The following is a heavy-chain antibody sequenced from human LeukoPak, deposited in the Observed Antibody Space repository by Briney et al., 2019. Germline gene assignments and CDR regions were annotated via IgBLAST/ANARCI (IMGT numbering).Heavy chain of an antibody. CDR1: GGSISSGGYY. D-gene: IGHD3-22*01. V-gene: IGHV4-30-4*08. J-gene: IGHJ3*02. CDR3: ARAAYYYDSSGYYPDAFDI. CDR2: IYYSGST. Sequence: SQTLSLTCTVSGGSISSGGYYWSWIRQPPGKGLEWIGYIYYSGSTYYNPSLKSRVTISVDTSKNQFSLKLSSVTAADTAVYYCARAAYYYDSSGYYPDAFDIWGQGTMVTVSS.